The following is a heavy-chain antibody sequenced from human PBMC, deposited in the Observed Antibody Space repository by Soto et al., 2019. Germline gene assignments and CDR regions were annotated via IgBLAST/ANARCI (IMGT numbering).Heavy chain of an antibody. Sequence: QVQLVQSGAEVKKPGASVKVSCKASGYTFTDYGFTWVRQAPGQGLEWMGWISGSNGNTNYAQRFQGRVSMATDTSTSTAYMELRSLRSDDTAVYYCARGETGYSYGYDYWGQGTLVTVSS. CDR3: ARGETGYSYGYDY. CDR2: ISGSNGNT. D-gene: IGHD5-18*01. J-gene: IGHJ4*02. CDR1: GYTFTDYG. V-gene: IGHV1-18*01.